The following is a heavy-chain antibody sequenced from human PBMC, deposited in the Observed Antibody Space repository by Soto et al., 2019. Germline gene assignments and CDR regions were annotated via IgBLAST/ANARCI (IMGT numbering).Heavy chain of an antibody. J-gene: IGHJ2*01. D-gene: IGHD3-10*01. CDR3: ARGRGDGYNQHWYFDL. Sequence: SETLSLTGAVYVGSCSGYYWSWMRQRPGKGLDWIGEINHSGSTNYNPSLKSRVSISVGTSNNQFSLKLSSVTAADTAVYYCARGRGDGYNQHWYFDLWGRGTLVTVSS. V-gene: IGHV4-34*01. CDR2: INHSGST. CDR1: VGSCSGYY.